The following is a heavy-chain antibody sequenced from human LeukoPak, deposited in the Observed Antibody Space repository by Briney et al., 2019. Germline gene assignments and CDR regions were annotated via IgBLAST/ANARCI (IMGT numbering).Heavy chain of an antibody. CDR2: INHSGST. V-gene: IGHV4-34*01. J-gene: IGHJ5*02. CDR3: APRGDIEHSYGYGKWFDP. D-gene: IGHD5-18*01. Sequence: PSETLSLTCAVYGGSFSGYYWGWIRQPPGKGLEWIGEINHSGSTNYNASLRSRVTISVDTSKNQFSLRLSSVTAADTAVYYCAPRGDIEHSYGYGKWFDPGGQGTRVTVSS. CDR1: GGSFSGYY.